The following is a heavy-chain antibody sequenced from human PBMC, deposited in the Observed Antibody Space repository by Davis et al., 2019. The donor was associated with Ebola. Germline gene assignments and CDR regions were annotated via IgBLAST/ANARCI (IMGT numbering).Heavy chain of an antibody. CDR1: ALSFNNLA. CDR2: ISGSGGLT. J-gene: IGHJ6*02. V-gene: IGHV3-23*01. CDR3: AKGGLHYGMDV. Sequence: SLRPSCPPSALSFNNLAMSCVRQAPGRWLEWVSTISGSGGLTYSADSVRGRFTISRDNSKETLYVQMNSLRAEDTAVYYCAKGGLHYGMDVWGQGTTVTVSS.